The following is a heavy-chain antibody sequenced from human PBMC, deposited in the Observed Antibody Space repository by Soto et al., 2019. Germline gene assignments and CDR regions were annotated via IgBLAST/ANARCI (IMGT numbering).Heavy chain of an antibody. D-gene: IGHD3-22*01. CDR1: GGSISSYY. CDR2: VYHSGTT. V-gene: IGHV4-59*01. J-gene: IGHJ4*02. Sequence: SETLSLTCTVSGGSISSYYWSWIRQPPEKGPEWIGYVYHSGTTNYNPSLESRVTISLDTSKNQFSLKLNSVTAADTAVYYCANHPPGGIYYGVFDYWSQGTLVTGSS. CDR3: ANHPPGGIYYGVFDY.